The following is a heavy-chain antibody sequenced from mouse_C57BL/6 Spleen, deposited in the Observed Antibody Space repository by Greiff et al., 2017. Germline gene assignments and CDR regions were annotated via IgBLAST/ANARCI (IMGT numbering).Heavy chain of an antibody. CDR2: IDPSDSYT. CDR1: GYTFTSYW. CDR3: ARADSSYRDRAMDY. J-gene: IGHJ4*01. Sequence: VQLQQPGAELVMPGASVKLSCKASGYTFTSYWMHWVKQRPGQGLEWIGEIDPSDSYTNYNQKFKGKSTLTVDKSSSTAYMQLSSLTSDDSAVYYCARADSSYRDRAMDYWGQGTSGTVAS. V-gene: IGHV1-69*01. D-gene: IGHD1-1*01.